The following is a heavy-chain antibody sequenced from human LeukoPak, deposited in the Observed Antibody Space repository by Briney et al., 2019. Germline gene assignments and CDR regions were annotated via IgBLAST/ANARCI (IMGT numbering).Heavy chain of an antibody. V-gene: IGHV5-51*01. Sequence: GEFLKISCKGSGYSFSSYWIGWVRQMPGKGLEWMGSIYPGDSDTRYSPSFQGQVTISADKSTSTTYLQWSSLRASDTAIYYCARRWYDSSGYSRHFDYWGQGTLVTVPS. CDR3: ARRWYDSSGYSRHFDY. CDR2: IYPGDSDT. J-gene: IGHJ4*02. D-gene: IGHD3-22*01. CDR1: GYSFSSYW.